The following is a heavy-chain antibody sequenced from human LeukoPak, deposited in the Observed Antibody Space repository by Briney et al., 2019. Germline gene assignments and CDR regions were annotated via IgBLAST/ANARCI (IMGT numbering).Heavy chain of an antibody. V-gene: IGHV4-59*01. J-gene: IGHJ3*02. CDR2: MYHTGIS. CDR3: ARLSAAVHLGAFDI. D-gene: IGHD3-3*01. Sequence: SETLSLTCTVSGGSISSDFWSWIRQPPGKGLEWIGYMYHTGISNYNPSLKSRVTISVDTSKKQISLKLRSVTAADTAVYYCARLSAAVHLGAFDIWGQGTIVTVSS. CDR1: GGSISSDF.